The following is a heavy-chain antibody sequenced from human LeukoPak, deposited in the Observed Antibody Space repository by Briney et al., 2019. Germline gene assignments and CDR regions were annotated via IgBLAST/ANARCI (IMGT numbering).Heavy chain of an antibody. D-gene: IGHD3-22*01. CDR2: ISSSSSYI. Sequence: PGGSLRLSCAASGFTFSSYSMNWVHQAPGKGLEWVSSISSSSSYIYYADSVKGRFTISRDNAKNSPYLQMNSLRAEDTAVYYCARDSSGYLPFDYWGQGTLVTVSS. CDR1: GFTFSSYS. V-gene: IGHV3-21*01. CDR3: ARDSSGYLPFDY. J-gene: IGHJ4*02.